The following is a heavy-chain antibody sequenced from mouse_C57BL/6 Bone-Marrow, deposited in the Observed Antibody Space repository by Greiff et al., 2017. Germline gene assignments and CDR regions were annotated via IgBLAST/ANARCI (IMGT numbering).Heavy chain of an antibody. Sequence: VQLQQPGAELVKPGASVKLSCKASGYTFTSYWMHWVKQRPGQGLEWIGMIHPNSGSTNYNEKFKSKATLTVDKSSSTAYMQLSSLTSEDSAVYYCARKGTTVVPYYFDYWGQGTTLTVSS. D-gene: IGHD1-1*01. CDR1: GYTFTSYW. V-gene: IGHV1-64*01. CDR3: ARKGTTVVPYYFDY. CDR2: IHPNSGST. J-gene: IGHJ2*01.